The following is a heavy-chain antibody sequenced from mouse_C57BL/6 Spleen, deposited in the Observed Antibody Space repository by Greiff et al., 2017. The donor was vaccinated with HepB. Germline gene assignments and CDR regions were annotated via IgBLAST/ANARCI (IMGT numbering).Heavy chain of an antibody. V-gene: IGHV3-6*01. Sequence: EVKLQESGPGLVKPSQSLSLTCSVTGYSITSGYYWNWIRQFPGNKLEWMGYISYDGSNNYNPSLKNRISITRDTSKNQFFLKLNSVTTEDTATYYCARLLTGGWYFDVWGTGTTVTVSS. CDR1: GYSITSGYY. CDR2: ISYDGSN. D-gene: IGHD4-1*01. J-gene: IGHJ1*03. CDR3: ARLLTGGWYFDV.